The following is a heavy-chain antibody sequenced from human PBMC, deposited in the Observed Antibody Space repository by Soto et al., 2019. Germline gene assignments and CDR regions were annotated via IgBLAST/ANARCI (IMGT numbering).Heavy chain of an antibody. V-gene: IGHV4-39*07. Sequence: SETLSLTCTVSGGSISSNSFYWGWIRQPPGKGLEWIGSIYYSGSTYYNPSLKSRVTISVDTSKNQFSLKLISVTAADTAVYYCARWETVAATGNWFDPWGQGTLVT. CDR1: GGSISSNSFY. J-gene: IGHJ5*02. CDR3: ARWETVAATGNWFDP. CDR2: IYYSGST. D-gene: IGHD6-19*01.